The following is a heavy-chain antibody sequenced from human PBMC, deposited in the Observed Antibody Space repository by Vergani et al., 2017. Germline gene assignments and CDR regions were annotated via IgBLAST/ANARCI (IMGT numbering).Heavy chain of an antibody. CDR1: GYTFTSYD. CDR3: ARGIRVVPAAEGYYYYMDV. D-gene: IGHD2-2*01. CDR2: MIPNSGNT. J-gene: IGHJ6*03. Sequence: QVQLVQSGAEVKKPGASVKVSCKASGYTFTSYDINWVRQATGQGLEWMGWMIPNSGNTGYAQKFQGRVTMTRNTSISTAYMELSSLRSEDTAVYYCARGIRVVPAAEGYYYYMDVWGKGTTVTVSS. V-gene: IGHV1-8*01.